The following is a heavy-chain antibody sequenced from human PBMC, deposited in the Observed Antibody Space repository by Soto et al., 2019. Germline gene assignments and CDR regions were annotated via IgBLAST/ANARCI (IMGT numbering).Heavy chain of an antibody. J-gene: IGHJ6*02. CDR2: IIPIFGTA. V-gene: IGHV1-69*13. Sequence: GASVKVSCKASGGTFSSYAISWVRQAPGQGLEWMGGIIPIFGTANYAQKFQGRVTITADESTSTAYMELSSLRSEDTAVYYCARRELNYGEREYYYYYGMDVWGQGTTVTVSS. CDR3: ARRELNYGEREYYYYYGMDV. CDR1: GGTFSSYA. D-gene: IGHD4-17*01.